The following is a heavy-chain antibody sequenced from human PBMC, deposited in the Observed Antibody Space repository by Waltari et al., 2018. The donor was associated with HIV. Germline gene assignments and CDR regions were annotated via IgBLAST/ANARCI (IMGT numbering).Heavy chain of an antibody. Sequence: QVQLVESGGGVVQPGRSLRLSCAASGFTFSTYGMHWVRQAPGKGLEWLAVVWYEGSYKYYTDSVEGRITISRDNSKNTLYLQMNTLRAEDTAVYYCARGPPNGSGSYLYYFDYWGQGTLVTVSS. CDR2: VWYEGSYK. CDR3: ARGPPNGSGSYLYYFDY. J-gene: IGHJ4*02. CDR1: GFTFSTYG. V-gene: IGHV3-33*01. D-gene: IGHD3-10*01.